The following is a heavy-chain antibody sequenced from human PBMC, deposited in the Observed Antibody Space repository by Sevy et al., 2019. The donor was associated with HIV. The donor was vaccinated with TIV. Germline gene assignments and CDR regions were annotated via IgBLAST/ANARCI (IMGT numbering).Heavy chain of an antibody. CDR2: ISSSSTI. CDR3: ARAAGVATPPFDY. D-gene: IGHD5-12*01. CDR1: GFTFSSYS. Sequence: GGSLRLSCAASGFTFSSYSMNWVRQAPGKGLEWVSYISSSSTIYYADSVKGRFTISRDNAKNSLYLQMNSLRDEDTAVYYCARAAGVATPPFDYWGQGTLVTVSS. J-gene: IGHJ4*02. V-gene: IGHV3-48*02.